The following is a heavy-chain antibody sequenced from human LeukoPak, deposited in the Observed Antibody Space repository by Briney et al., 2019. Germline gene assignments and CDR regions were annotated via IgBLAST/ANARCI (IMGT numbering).Heavy chain of an antibody. V-gene: IGHV3-15*01. CDR1: GFTFSSYA. CDR3: GVPESFDY. D-gene: IGHD1-1*01. CDR2: IKSKTDGGTT. Sequence: PGGSLRLSCAASGFTFSSYAMSWVRQAPGKGLEWVGRIKSKTDGGTTDYAAPVKGRFTISRDDSKNTLYLQMNSLKTEDTAVYYCGVPESFDYWGQGTLVTVSS. J-gene: IGHJ4*02.